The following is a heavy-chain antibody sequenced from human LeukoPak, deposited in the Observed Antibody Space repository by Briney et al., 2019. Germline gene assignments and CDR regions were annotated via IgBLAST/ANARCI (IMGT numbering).Heavy chain of an antibody. CDR3: TGGXXXXXXSDY. CDR2: IRSKAYGGTT. J-gene: IGHJ4*02. D-gene: IGHD2-8*02. V-gene: IGHV3-49*04. CDR1: GFTFGDYA. Sequence: PGGSLRLSCTASGFTFGDYAMSWVRQAPGKGLEWVGFIRSKAYGGTTEYAESVKGRFTISRDDSKSIAYLQMNSLKAEDKSGXXXTGGXXXXXXSDYWGQGTLVTVSS.